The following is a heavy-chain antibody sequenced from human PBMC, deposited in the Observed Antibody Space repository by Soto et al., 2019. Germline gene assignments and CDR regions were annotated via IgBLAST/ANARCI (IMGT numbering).Heavy chain of an antibody. J-gene: IGHJ2*01. V-gene: IGHV4-31*03. CDR2: IYYSGST. Sequence: SENLSLTCTVSGGSSSSGGYYWTCFRQHPGKGLECIGYIYYSGSTYYNPSLKSRVTISVDTSKNQFSLKLSSVTAADTAVYYCLLRYGYHRDLHAFPGQRTSDL. D-gene: IGHD5-18*01. CDR3: LLRYGYHRDLHAFPGQRTSDL. CDR1: GGSSSSGGYY.